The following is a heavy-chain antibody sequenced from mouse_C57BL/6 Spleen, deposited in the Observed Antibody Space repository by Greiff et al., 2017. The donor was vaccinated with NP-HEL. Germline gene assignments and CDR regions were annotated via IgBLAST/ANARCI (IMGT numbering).Heavy chain of an antibody. Sequence: EVQLQQSGPELVKPGASVKISCKASGYSFTGYYMNWVKQSPEKSLEWIGEINPSTGGTTYNQKFKAKATLTVDKSSSTAYMQLKSLTSEDSAVYYCARDSSGGYYAMDYWGQGTSVTVSS. V-gene: IGHV1-42*01. CDR3: ARDSSGGYYAMDY. CDR1: GYSFTGYY. D-gene: IGHD3-2*02. J-gene: IGHJ4*01. CDR2: INPSTGGT.